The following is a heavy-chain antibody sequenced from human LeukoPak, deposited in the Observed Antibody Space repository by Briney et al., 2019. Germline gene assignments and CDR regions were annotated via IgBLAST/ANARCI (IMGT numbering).Heavy chain of an antibody. V-gene: IGHV4-59*01. D-gene: IGHD3-10*01. Sequence: SETLSLTCTVSGGSISSYYWSWIRQPPGKGLEWIQYIYYRWSTNYNPSLKSRVTISVETSKNQYSLKLSSVTAADTAVYYCASDYYGSGTNDYWGQGTLVTVSS. CDR2: IYYRWST. J-gene: IGHJ4*02. CDR3: ASDYYGSGTNDY. CDR1: GGSISSYY.